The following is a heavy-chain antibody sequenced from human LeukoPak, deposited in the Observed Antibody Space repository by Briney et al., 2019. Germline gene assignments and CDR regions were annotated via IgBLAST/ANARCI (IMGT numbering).Heavy chain of an antibody. J-gene: IGHJ3*01. CDR1: GFIVSDFE. Sequence: GGTLRLSCVASGFIVSDFEMNWVRERPGKGLEWVSYISISGSTIYYADSVNGRFTISRDTAKNSLFLQMNSLRAEDTAVYYCGRGGSSGYYYNAFDLWGQGTRVTVSS. D-gene: IGHD3-22*01. CDR2: ISISGSTI. CDR3: GRGGSSGYYYNAFDL. V-gene: IGHV3-48*03.